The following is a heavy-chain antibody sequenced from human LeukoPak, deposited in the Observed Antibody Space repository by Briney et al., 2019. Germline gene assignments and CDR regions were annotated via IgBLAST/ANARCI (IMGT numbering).Heavy chain of an antibody. J-gene: IGHJ6*02. CDR1: GFTFSSYW. Sequence: PGGSLRLSCAASGFTFSSYWMSWVRQAPGKGLVWVSRINSDGSSTSYADSAKGRFTISRDNAKNTLYLQMNSLRAEDTAVYYCARCLRGYCSGGSCYDYYGMDVWGQGTTVTVSS. CDR2: INSDGSST. CDR3: ARCLRGYCSGGSCYDYYGMDV. D-gene: IGHD2-15*01. V-gene: IGHV3-74*01.